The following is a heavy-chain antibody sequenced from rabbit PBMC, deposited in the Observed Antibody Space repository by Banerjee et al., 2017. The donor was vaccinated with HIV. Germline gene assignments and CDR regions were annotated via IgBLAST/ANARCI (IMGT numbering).Heavy chain of an antibody. CDR2: IYGGFSNST. Sequence: QEQLVESGGGLVQPEGSLTLTCTASGFSFSNYYMCWVRQAPGKGLEWIGCIYGGFSNSTYYASWAKGRFTISKTSSTTVTLQMTSLTAADTATYFCAREEGSSYLFNLWGPGPLVTVS. V-gene: IGHV1S45*01. CDR1: GFSFSNYY. CDR3: AREEGSSYLFNL. J-gene: IGHJ4*01. D-gene: IGHD8-1*01.